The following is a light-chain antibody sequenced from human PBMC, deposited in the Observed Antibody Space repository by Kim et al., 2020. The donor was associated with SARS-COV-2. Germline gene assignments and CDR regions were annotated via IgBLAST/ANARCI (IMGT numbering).Light chain of an antibody. CDR3: QQYGIAPPYT. CDR1: QSVSSSN. Sequence: SPGENATISCRASQSVSSSNLAWYQQKPGQAPRLLMYGASSRATGIPDRFSGSGSGTDFILTISRLGPEDFAVYYCQQYGIAPPYTFGQGTKLEI. CDR2: GAS. V-gene: IGKV3-20*01. J-gene: IGKJ2*01.